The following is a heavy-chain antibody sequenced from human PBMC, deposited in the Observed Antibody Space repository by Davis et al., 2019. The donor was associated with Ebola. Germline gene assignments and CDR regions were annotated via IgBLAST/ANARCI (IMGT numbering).Heavy chain of an antibody. D-gene: IGHD6-19*01. V-gene: IGHV4-30-4*01. CDR2: IYYSCST. Sequence: LRLSCTVSGGSISSGAYYWGSIRQPPGKGLAWIGYIYYSCSTYYNPSLKSRVTISVDTSKNQFSLKLSSVTAADTAVYYCARQRGSGIAVAGIRLIYYYYGMDVWGQGTTVTVSS. CDR1: GGSISSGAYY. J-gene: IGHJ6*02. CDR3: ARQRGSGIAVAGIRLIYYYYGMDV.